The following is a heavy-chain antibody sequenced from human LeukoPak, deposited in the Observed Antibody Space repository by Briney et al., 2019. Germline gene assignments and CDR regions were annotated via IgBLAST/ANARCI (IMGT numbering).Heavy chain of an antibody. CDR1: GGSISSGDYY. CDR3: ARWHSSDYDVYFDY. Sequence: SQTLSLTCTVSGGSISSGDYYWSWIRQPPGKGLEWIGYIYYSGSTYYNPSLKSRVTISVDTSKNQFSLKLTSVTAADTAVYYCARWHSSDYDVYFDYWGQGTLVTVSS. V-gene: IGHV4-30-4*08. J-gene: IGHJ4*02. D-gene: IGHD3-22*01. CDR2: IYYSGST.